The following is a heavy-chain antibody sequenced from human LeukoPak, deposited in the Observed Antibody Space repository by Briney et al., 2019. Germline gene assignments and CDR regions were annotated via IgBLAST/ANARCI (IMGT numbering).Heavy chain of an antibody. CDR3: TRDSGLGNDAFDV. D-gene: IGHD3-10*01. CDR2: TYYRSKWFY. V-gene: IGHV6-1*01. J-gene: IGHJ3*01. CDR1: GDSVSSNSAA. Sequence: KTSQTLSLTCAISGDSVSSNSAAWDWIRQSLSRGLEWLGRTYYRSKWFYDYAVSVKSRITINPDTSKNQFSLLLNSVTPEDTAVYYCTRDSGLGNDAFDVWGQGTMVTVSS.